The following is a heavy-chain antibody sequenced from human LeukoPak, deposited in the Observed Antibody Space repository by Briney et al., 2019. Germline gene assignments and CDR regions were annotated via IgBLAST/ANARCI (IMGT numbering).Heavy chain of an antibody. V-gene: IGHV3-20*04. CDR2: IDWNGSST. Sequence: GGSLRLSCAASGFTFDDYGMSWVRQAPGKGLEWVSSIDWNGSSTGYADSVKGRFTISRDDAKNSLYLQMNSLRAEDTALYYCARDADYYFDRLGQGTLVTVSS. CDR3: ARDADYYFDR. J-gene: IGHJ4*02. CDR1: GFTFDDYG.